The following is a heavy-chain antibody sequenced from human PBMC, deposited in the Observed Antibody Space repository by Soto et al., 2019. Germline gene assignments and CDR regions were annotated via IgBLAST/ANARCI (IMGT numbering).Heavy chain of an antibody. Sequence: QVQVLQSGAEVKKPGASVKVSCKASEYTFTSYTMHWVRQAPGQRLEWMGWINGGNVNTKYSQKFQGRVTITRDTSASTAYMELSSLRPDDTAVYYCTRELQGLYYFDYWGQGTLVTVSS. CDR3: TRELQGLYYFDY. V-gene: IGHV1-3*01. J-gene: IGHJ4*02. CDR2: INGGNVNT. D-gene: IGHD4-4*01. CDR1: EYTFTSYT.